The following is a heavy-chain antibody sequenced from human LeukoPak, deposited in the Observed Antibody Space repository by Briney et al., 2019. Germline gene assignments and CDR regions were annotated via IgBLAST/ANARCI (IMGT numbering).Heavy chain of an antibody. CDR1: GFTFSSYS. CDR3: AKGLRGTVTTFLFNYYYGMDV. V-gene: IGHV3-23*01. Sequence: GGSLRLSCAASGFTFSSYSMTWVRQAPGKGLEWVSAISGSGGSTYYADSVKGRLTISRDNSKNTLYLQMNSLRAEDTAVYYCAKGLRGTVTTFLFNYYYGMDVWGQGTTVTVSS. CDR2: ISGSGGST. J-gene: IGHJ6*02. D-gene: IGHD4-17*01.